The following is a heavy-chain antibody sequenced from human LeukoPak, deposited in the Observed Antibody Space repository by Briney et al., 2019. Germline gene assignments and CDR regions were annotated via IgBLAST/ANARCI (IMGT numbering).Heavy chain of an antibody. CDR3: AREVAVAGTSPIDY. Sequence: GGSLTLPCAASGFTFSDYYMSWIRQAPGKGLEWVSYISSSGSTIYYADSVKGRFTISRDNAKNSLYLQMNSLRAEDTAVYYCAREVAVAGTSPIDYWGQGTLVTVSS. D-gene: IGHD6-19*01. J-gene: IGHJ4*02. V-gene: IGHV3-11*01. CDR1: GFTFSDYY. CDR2: ISSSGSTI.